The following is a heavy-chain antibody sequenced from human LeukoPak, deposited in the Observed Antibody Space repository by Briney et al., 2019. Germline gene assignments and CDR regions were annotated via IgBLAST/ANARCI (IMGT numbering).Heavy chain of an antibody. CDR3: ARLAYNGDYVNH. Sequence: PSETLSLTCSVSYDSFSSSSYYWGWIRQPPGKGLEWIGSIYYSGSTYYNPSLKSRVTISVDTSEDQFSLRLSPVTAADTAVYYCARLAYNGDYVNHWGRGTLVTVSS. D-gene: IGHD4-17*01. CDR2: IYYSGST. J-gene: IGHJ4*02. V-gene: IGHV4-39*01. CDR1: YDSFSSSSYY.